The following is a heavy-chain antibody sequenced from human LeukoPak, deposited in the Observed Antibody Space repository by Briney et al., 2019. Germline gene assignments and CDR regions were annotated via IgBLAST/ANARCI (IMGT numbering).Heavy chain of an antibody. Sequence: ASVKVSCKASGYTFTGYYIHWVRQAPGQGLEWMGWINPKSSGTNYAQNFQGRVTMTRDTIINTAYMELRRLRSDDTAVYYCARNDWNDPWFDPWGQGTLVTVSS. V-gene: IGHV1-2*02. J-gene: IGHJ5*02. CDR1: GYTFTGYY. CDR3: ARNDWNDPWFDP. CDR2: INPKSSGT. D-gene: IGHD1-1*01.